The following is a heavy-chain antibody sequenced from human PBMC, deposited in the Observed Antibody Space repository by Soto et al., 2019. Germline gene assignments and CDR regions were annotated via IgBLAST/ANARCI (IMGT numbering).Heavy chain of an antibody. V-gene: IGHV4-59*01. Sequence: QVQLQESGPGLVKPSETLSLTCTVSGASISSDYWSWIRQPPGKGLEWIGFNHNSGNSNYNPSLRSRVTISVDTSTNQVSLRLTSVTAADTAIYYCARGKVAMNILSDWGQGILVTVYS. CDR1: GASISSDY. CDR2: NHNSGNS. D-gene: IGHD3-9*01. CDR3: ARGKVAMNILSD. J-gene: IGHJ4*02.